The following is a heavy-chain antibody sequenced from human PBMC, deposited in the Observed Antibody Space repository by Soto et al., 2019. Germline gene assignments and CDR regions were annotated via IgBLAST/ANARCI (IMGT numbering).Heavy chain of an antibody. Sequence: GESLKISCKGSGYSFTSYWISWVRQMPGKGLEWMGRIDPSDSYTNYSPSFQGHVTISADKSISTAYLQWSSLNASDTAMYYCARHFRYFDWSGKATWGQGTMVTVSS. CDR3: ARHFRYFDWSGKAT. V-gene: IGHV5-10-1*01. CDR2: IDPSDSYT. CDR1: GYSFTSYW. J-gene: IGHJ3*01. D-gene: IGHD3-9*01.